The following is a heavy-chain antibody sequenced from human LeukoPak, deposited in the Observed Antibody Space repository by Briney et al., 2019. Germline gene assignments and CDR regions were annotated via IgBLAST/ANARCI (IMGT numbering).Heavy chain of an antibody. CDR1: GGSISSYY. CDR2: IYYSGST. CDR3: ARQASRRFDP. Sequence: SETLSLTCTVSGGSISSYYWSWIRQPPGKGLEWIGYIYYSGSTYYNPSLKSRVTISVDTSKNQFSLYLNSVTLEDTAVYYCARQASRRFDPWGQGTLVTVSS. J-gene: IGHJ5*02. V-gene: IGHV4-59*08.